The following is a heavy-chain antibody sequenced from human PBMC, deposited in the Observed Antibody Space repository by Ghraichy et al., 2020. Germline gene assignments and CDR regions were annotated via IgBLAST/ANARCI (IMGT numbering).Heavy chain of an antibody. CDR2: IYYSGAT. CDR3: ARSPFTSTAPNWFDP. V-gene: IGHV4-39*01. J-gene: IGHJ5*02. CDR1: GGSISISDHY. Sequence: SETLSLTCTVSGGSISISDHYWGWIRQPPGKGLEWIGNIYYSGATHCNPSLVSRVTLSVDTSKNQLSLKLNSVIAADTAVYYRARSPFTSTAPNWFDPWGQGALVTVSS. D-gene: IGHD2-15*01.